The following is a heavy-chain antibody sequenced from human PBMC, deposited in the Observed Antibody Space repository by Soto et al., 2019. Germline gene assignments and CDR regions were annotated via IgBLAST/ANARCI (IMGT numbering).Heavy chain of an antibody. CDR1: GFTFSSYG. V-gene: IGHV3-33*01. CDR3: AREYGDYEPSNWFDP. D-gene: IGHD4-17*01. J-gene: IGHJ5*02. Sequence: QVQLVESGGGVVQPGRSLRLSCAASGFTFSSYGMHWVRQAPGKGLEWVAVIWYDGSNKYYADSVKGRFTISRDNSKNTLYLQMNSLRAEDTAVYYCAREYGDYEPSNWFDPWGQGTLVTVSS. CDR2: IWYDGSNK.